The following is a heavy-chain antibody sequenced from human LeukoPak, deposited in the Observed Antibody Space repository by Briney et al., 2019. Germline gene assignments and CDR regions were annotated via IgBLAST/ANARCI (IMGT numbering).Heavy chain of an antibody. Sequence: GGSLRLSCAASGFTLSSYAMSWVRQAPGKGLEWLSYISPGGGMTYFADSVKGRFTISRDNARNSLSLQMNSLTAEDTAVYYCAGGRDIAVAGPGGYFDYWGQGTLVTVSS. V-gene: IGHV3-48*04. CDR3: AGGRDIAVAGPGGYFDY. CDR2: ISPGGGMT. J-gene: IGHJ4*02. D-gene: IGHD6-19*01. CDR1: GFTLSSYA.